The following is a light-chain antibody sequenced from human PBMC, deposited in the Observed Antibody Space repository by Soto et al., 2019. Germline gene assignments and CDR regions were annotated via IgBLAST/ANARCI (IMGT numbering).Light chain of an antibody. CDR1: QSINSY. CDR2: AAS. V-gene: IGKV1-39*02. J-gene: IGKJ2*01. Sequence: DIQMTQSPSSLSASVGDRVTITCRTSQSINSYLNWYQQKQGKAPKLLIYAASSLESGVPSRFSGSGSGTDFTLTISGLEPEDFAVYYCQRYGSSPYTFGQGTKLEIK. CDR3: QRYGSSPYT.